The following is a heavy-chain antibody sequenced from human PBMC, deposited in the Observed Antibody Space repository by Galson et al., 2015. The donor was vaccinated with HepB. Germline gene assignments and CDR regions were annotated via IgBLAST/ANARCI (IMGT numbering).Heavy chain of an antibody. J-gene: IGHJ3*02. V-gene: IGHV6-1*01. CDR3: TRRVRGGAFDI. CDR1: GDSVSSNSPT. Sequence: CAISGDSVSSNSPTWNWIRQSPSRGLEWLGGTYYRSKWCNDYAVSVKGRITINPDTSKNQFSLQLNSVTPEDTAVYYCTRRVRGGAFDIWGQGTVVTVSS. CDR2: TYYRSKWCN. D-gene: IGHD1-26*01.